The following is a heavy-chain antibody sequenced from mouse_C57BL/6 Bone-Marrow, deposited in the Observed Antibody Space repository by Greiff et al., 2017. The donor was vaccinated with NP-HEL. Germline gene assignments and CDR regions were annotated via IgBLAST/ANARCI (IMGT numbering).Heavy chain of an antibody. D-gene: IGHD2-5*01. Sequence: EVKLQESGGGLVKPGGSLKLSCAASGFTFSDYGMHWVRQAPEKGLEWVAYISSGSSTIYYADTVKGRFTISRDNAKNTLFLQMTSLRSEDTALSSFTRGRSYYSKDSCRQGPTLTVSS. CDR2: ISSGSSTI. CDR1: GFTFSDYG. V-gene: IGHV5-17*01. CDR3: TRGRSYYSKDS. J-gene: IGHJ2*01.